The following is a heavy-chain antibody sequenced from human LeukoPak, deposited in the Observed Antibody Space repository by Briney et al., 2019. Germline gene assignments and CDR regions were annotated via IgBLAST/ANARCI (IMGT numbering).Heavy chain of an antibody. CDR3: ARGPFCSGGSCYNNWFDP. CDR1: GYTFTSYD. D-gene: IGHD2-15*01. J-gene: IGHJ5*02. Sequence: ASVKVSCKASGYTFTSYDINWVRQATGQGLEWMGWMNPNSGNTGYAQKFQGRVTMTRNTSISTAYMELSSLRSEDTAVYYCARGPFCSGGSCYNNWFDPWGQGTLVTVSS. CDR2: MNPNSGNT. V-gene: IGHV1-8*01.